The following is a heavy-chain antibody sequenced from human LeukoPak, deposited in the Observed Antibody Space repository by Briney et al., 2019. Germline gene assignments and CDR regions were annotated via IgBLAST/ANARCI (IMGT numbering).Heavy chain of an antibody. V-gene: IGHV4-31*03. CDR3: AREGSYHWFDP. CDR1: GGSISSGGYY. Sequence: PSQTLSLTCTVSGGSISSGGYYWSWIRQHPGKGLEWIGYIYYSGSTSHNPSLKSRLIISVDTSKNQFSLKLSSVTAADTAVYYCAREGSYHWFDPWGQGTLVTVSS. CDR2: IYYSGST. D-gene: IGHD3-16*01. J-gene: IGHJ5*02.